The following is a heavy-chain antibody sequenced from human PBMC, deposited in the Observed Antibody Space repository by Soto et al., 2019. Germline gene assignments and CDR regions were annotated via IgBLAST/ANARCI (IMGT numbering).Heavy chain of an antibody. CDR2: IIPIFGTA. Sequence: SVKVSCKASGGTFSSYAISWVRQAPGQGLEWMGGIIPIFGTANYAQKLQGRVTITADESTSTAYMELSSLRSEDTAVYYCALIAALAAAAPFDYWGQGTLVTVSS. CDR1: GGTFSSYA. CDR3: ALIAALAAAAPFDY. J-gene: IGHJ4*02. V-gene: IGHV1-69*13. D-gene: IGHD6-6*01.